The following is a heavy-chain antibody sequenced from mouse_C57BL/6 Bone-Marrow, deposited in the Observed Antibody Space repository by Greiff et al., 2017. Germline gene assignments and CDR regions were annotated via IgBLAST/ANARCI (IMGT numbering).Heavy chain of an antibody. CDR2: INPNNGGT. V-gene: IGHV1-18*01. J-gene: IGHJ1*03. D-gene: IGHD1-1*02. CDR1: GYTFTDYN. Sequence: EVQLQQSGPELVKPGASVKIPCKASGYTFTDYNMDWVKQSHGKSLEWIGDINPNNGGTSYNQKLKGKATLSVDKSSSTAYMELRSLTSEDTAVYYCASFDGGPFGVWGTGTTVTVSS. CDR3: ASFDGGPFGV.